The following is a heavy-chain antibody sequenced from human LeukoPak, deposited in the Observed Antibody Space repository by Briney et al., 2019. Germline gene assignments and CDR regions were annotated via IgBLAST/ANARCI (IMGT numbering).Heavy chain of an antibody. Sequence: LSLTCTVSGGSISSYSWSWIRQPPGKGLEWIGYIYHSGSTYYNPSLKSRVTISVDRSKNQFSLKLSSVTAADTAVYYCARVLGPDAFDIWGQGTMVTVSS. J-gene: IGHJ3*02. CDR1: GGSISSYS. V-gene: IGHV4-30-2*01. CDR3: ARVLGPDAFDI. CDR2: IYHSGST.